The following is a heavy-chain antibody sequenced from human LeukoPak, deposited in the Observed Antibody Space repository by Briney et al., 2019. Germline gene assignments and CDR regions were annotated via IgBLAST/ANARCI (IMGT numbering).Heavy chain of an antibody. CDR1: GFTFSTYA. D-gene: IGHD6-25*01. CDR2: ISGGGGVT. Sequence: PGGSLRLSYGASGFTFSTYAMSWVRQAPGKGLEWVSTISGGGGVTFDADSVRGRFTISRDNSNNTLYLQMNSLRAEDTAVYYCAKDRGIGAATLDFEYWGQGTLVTVSS. J-gene: IGHJ4*02. V-gene: IGHV3-23*01. CDR3: AKDRGIGAATLDFEY.